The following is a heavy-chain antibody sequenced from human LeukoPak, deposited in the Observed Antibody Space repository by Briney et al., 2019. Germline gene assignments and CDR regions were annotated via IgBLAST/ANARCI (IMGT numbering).Heavy chain of an antibody. Sequence: SETLSLTCAVYGGSFSGCYWSWIRQPPGKGLEWIGEINHSGSTNYNPSLKSRVTISVDTSKNQFSLKLSSVTAADTAVYYCARGYDYVWGSYRYFDYWGQGTLVTVSS. J-gene: IGHJ4*02. D-gene: IGHD3-16*02. CDR3: ARGYDYVWGSYRYFDY. CDR1: GGSFSGCY. V-gene: IGHV4-34*01. CDR2: INHSGST.